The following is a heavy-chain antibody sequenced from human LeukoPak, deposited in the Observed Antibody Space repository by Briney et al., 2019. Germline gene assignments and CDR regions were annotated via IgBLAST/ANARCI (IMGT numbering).Heavy chain of an antibody. CDR2: INPNSGGT. V-gene: IGHV1-2*02. CDR3: ARNFYFDSSGYYHY. J-gene: IGHJ4*02. Sequence: ASVKVSCKASGYTFTAYYMHWVRQAPGQGLEWMGWINPNSGGTNYAQKFQGRVTMTRDTSNSTAYMELSRLRADDTAVYYCARNFYFDSSGYYHYWGQGTLVTVSS. CDR1: GYTFTAYY. D-gene: IGHD3-22*01.